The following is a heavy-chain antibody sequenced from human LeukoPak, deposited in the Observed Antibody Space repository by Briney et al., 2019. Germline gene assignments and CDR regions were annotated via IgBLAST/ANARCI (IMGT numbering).Heavy chain of an antibody. Sequence: PGGSLRLSCAASGFTFDGCAIHWVRQAPGKGLEWVSLISGDGGTTYYADSVKGRFTISRDNSKNSLSLQMNSLRTEDTALYYCAKDSPSPYCSGGHCYSGLNDYWGQGTLVTVSP. V-gene: IGHV3-43*02. J-gene: IGHJ4*02. CDR2: ISGDGGTT. D-gene: IGHD2-15*01. CDR1: GFTFDGCA. CDR3: AKDSPSPYCSGGHCYSGLNDY.